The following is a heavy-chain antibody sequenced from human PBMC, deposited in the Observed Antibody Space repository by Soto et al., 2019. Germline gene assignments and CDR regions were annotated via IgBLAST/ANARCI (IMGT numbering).Heavy chain of an antibody. J-gene: IGHJ6*02. CDR3: ARGRRITIFGVVTPYYGMDV. D-gene: IGHD3-3*01. V-gene: IGHV1-8*01. Sequence: GASVKVSCKASGYTFTSYDINWVRQATGQGLEWMGWMNPNSGNTGYAQKFQGRVTMTRNTSISTAYMELSSLRSEDTAVYYCARGRRITIFGVVTPYYGMDVWGQGTTVTVSS. CDR2: MNPNSGNT. CDR1: GYTFTSYD.